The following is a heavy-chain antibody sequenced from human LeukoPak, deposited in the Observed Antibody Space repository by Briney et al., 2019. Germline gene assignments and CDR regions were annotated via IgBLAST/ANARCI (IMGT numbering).Heavy chain of an antibody. D-gene: IGHD1-26*01. Sequence: GGSLRLSCAASGFTFSSYWMSWVRQAPGKGLEWVANIKQDGSEKYYVDSVKGRFTISRDNAKNSLYLHMNSLRAEDTAVYYCARGSGTYATYFDYWGQGTLVTVSS. J-gene: IGHJ4*02. CDR1: GFTFSSYW. V-gene: IGHV3-7*01. CDR2: IKQDGSEK. CDR3: ARGSGTYATYFDY.